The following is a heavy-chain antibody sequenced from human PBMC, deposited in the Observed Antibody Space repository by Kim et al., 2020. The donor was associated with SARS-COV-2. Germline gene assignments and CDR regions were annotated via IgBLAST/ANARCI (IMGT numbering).Heavy chain of an antibody. CDR2: IIPIFGTA. V-gene: IGHV1-69*13. CDR1: GGTFSSYA. D-gene: IGHD3-3*02. Sequence: SVKVSCKASGGTFSSYAISWVRQAPGQGLEWMGGIIPIFGTANYAQKFQGRVTITADESTSTAYMELSSLRSEDTAVYYCARENSLGVNFDPWGQGTLVTGSS. CDR3: ARENSLGVNFDP. J-gene: IGHJ5*02.